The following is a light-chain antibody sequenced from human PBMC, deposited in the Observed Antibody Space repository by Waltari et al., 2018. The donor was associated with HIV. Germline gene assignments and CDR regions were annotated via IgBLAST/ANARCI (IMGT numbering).Light chain of an antibody. V-gene: IGLV3-19*01. CDR1: SLRTYS. CDR2: AKD. J-gene: IGLJ3*02. CDR3: NSRDSSSSHNWV. Sequence: ALGQTVRITCQGDSLRTYSASWYQQKPGQAPILVIYAKDNRPSGIPDRFSASSSGNTASLTITGAQAEDEADYYCNSRDSSSSHNWVFGGGTKLTVL.